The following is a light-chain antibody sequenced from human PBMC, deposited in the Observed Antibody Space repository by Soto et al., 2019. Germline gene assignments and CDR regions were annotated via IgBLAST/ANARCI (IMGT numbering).Light chain of an antibody. CDR2: EVT. CDR1: SGDVGKYDR. V-gene: IGLV2-18*02. CDR3: SSYTSTSRYV. Sequence: QSVLTQPPSVSGSPGQSVTISCTGTSGDVGKYDRVSWYQQPPGTAPKLIIYEVTNRPSGVPARFSGSKSGNTASLTISGLQAEDEADYYCSSYTSTSRYVFGAGTKVTVL. J-gene: IGLJ1*01.